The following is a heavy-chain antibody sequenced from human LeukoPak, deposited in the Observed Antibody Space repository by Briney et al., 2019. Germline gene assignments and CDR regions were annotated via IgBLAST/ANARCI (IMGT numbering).Heavy chain of an antibody. CDR3: AKGGDYFGSEVLGFLGH. D-gene: IGHD3-10*01. J-gene: IGHJ4*02. V-gene: IGHV3-30*18. CDR2: ISYDGSNK. CDR1: GFTFSSYG. Sequence: SGGSLRLSCTASGFTFSSYGMHWVRQAPGKGLEWVAVISYDGSNKYYADSVKGRFTISRDNSKNTLDLQMNSLRAEDTAVYYCAKGGDYFGSEVLGFLGHWGQGTLVTVSS.